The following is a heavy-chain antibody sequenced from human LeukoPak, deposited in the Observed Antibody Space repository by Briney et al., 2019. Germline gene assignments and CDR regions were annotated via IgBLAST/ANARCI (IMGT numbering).Heavy chain of an antibody. CDR3: GIRDTSDYYVF. CDR2: TGSNGET. D-gene: IGHD3-22*01. Sequence: PGGSLRLSCTGSGFTFRTYAFSWVRQAPGKGLEWVSATGSNGETYYADSVKGRFTISRDNSKNALYLQMNGLRADDTAVYYCGIRDTSDYYVFWGQGTLVTVSS. J-gene: IGHJ4*02. CDR1: GFTFRTYA. V-gene: IGHV3-23*01.